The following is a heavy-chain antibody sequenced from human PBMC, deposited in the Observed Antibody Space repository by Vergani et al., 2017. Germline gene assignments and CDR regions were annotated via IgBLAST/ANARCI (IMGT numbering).Heavy chain of an antibody. V-gene: IGHV4-34*01. J-gene: IGHJ4*02. Sequence: QVQLQQWGAGLLKPSETLSLTCAVYGGSFSGYYWSWIRQPPGKGLEWIGEINHSGSTNYNPSLKSRVTISVDTSKNQFSLKLSSVTAADTAVYYCARVKGYHFDYWGQGTLVTVSS. D-gene: IGHD1-1*01. CDR3: ARVKGYHFDY. CDR1: GGSFSGYY. CDR2: INHSGST.